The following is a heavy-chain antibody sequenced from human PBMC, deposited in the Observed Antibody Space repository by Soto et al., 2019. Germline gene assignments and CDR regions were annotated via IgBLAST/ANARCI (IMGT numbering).Heavy chain of an antibody. J-gene: IGHJ5*02. CDR1: GYSFTSYW. CDR3: ARHYYDILTGYDSRYNWFDP. CDR2: IDPSDSYT. D-gene: IGHD3-9*01. Sequence: PGESLKISCKGSGYSFTSYWISWVRQMPGKGLEWMGRIDPSDSYTNYSPSFQGHVTISADKSISTAYLQWSSLKASDTAMYYCARHYYDILTGYDSRYNWFDPWGQGTLVTVSS. V-gene: IGHV5-10-1*01.